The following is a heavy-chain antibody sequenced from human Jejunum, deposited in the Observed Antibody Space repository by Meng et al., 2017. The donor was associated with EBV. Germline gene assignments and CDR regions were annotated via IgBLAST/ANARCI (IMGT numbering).Heavy chain of an antibody. Sequence: QGPVVQSEVEVKTPGASVKESWKAPGFTFTRYGMHRVRQAPGQRLEWMGWINAGSGYTLYSQKFQGRVTIPRDTAASIVYMALSSLRSEDTAVYFCARESGSELEQPNYNWFGPWGQGTLVTVSS. V-gene: IGHV1-3*01. D-gene: IGHD1/OR15-1a*01. J-gene: IGHJ5*02. CDR3: ARESGSELEQPNYNWFGP. CDR1: GFTFTRYG. CDR2: INAGSGYT.